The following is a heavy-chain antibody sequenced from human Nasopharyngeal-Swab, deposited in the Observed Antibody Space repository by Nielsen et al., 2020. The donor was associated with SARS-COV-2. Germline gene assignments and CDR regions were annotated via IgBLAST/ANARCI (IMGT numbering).Heavy chain of an antibody. V-gene: IGHV3-48*03. D-gene: IGHD6-13*01. CDR2: VSTSGGTI. CDR3: ATLSAGGNWFDS. J-gene: IGHJ5*01. CDR1: GFSFNSYD. Sequence: GGSLRLSCAASGFSFNSYDVNWVRQAPGRGLEWISYVSTSGGTIKNADSVKGRFTISRDNTQNSLYLQMKSLRAEDTAVYYCATLSAGGNWFDSWGQGTLVTVSS.